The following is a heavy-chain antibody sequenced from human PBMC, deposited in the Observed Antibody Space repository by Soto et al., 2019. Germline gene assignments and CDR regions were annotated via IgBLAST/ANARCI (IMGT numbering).Heavy chain of an antibody. CDR2: ISYDGSNK. D-gene: IGHD2-2*01. CDR1: RFRFSDYG. Sequence: HPGGSLRISCAASRFRFSDYGMHWVRQAPGKGLEWVSLISYDGSNKYYADSVKGRFTISRDNSENTLYLQLNSLRPEDTAVYYCAKDSYPGHQLLTYLDDWGQGTQVTVSS. V-gene: IGHV3-30*18. CDR3: AKDSYPGHQLLTYLDD. J-gene: IGHJ4*02.